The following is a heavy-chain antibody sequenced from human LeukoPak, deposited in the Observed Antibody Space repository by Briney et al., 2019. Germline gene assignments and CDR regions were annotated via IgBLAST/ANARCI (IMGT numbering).Heavy chain of an antibody. Sequence: SETLSLTCTVSGGSISSGSYYWSWIRQPAGKGLEWIGRIYTSGSTNYNPSLKSRVTISVDTSKNQFSLKLSSVTAADTAVYYWRRAVELMNLWGEKTLHTLSS. CDR3: RRAVELMNL. CDR2: IYTSGST. V-gene: IGHV4-61*02. CDR1: GGSISSGSYY. D-gene: IGHD1-26*01. J-gene: IGHJ5*02.